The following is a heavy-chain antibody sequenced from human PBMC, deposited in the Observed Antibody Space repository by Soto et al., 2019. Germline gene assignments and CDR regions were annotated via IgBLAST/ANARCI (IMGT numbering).Heavy chain of an antibody. D-gene: IGHD1-26*01. J-gene: IGHJ4*02. CDR2: ISYDGSNK. CDR1: GFTFSHYG. V-gene: IGHV3-30*03. CDR3: ARYSGKYQGPIDY. Sequence: QVQLVESGGGVVQPGRSLRLSCAASGFTFSHYGIHWVRQAPGKGLEWLAVISYDGSNKHYADSVKSRLTVSRDNSKNTLYLQMNSLRAEDTTVYFCARYSGKYQGPIDYWGQGTLVTVSS.